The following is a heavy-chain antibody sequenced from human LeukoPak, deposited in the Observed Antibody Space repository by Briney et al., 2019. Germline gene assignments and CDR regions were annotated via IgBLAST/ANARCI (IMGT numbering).Heavy chain of an antibody. CDR1: GFTFSGSN. CDR3: AKVFPCYYDSSGYSSPCYFDY. Sequence: GSLRLSCAASGFTFSGSNMHWVRQASGKGLEWVGRIQSKADNYATAYAASVNGRFIISRDDSQNTAYLQMNSLRAEDTAVYYCAKVFPCYYDSSGYSSPCYFDYWGQGTLVTVSS. D-gene: IGHD3-22*01. V-gene: IGHV3-73*01. CDR2: IQSKADNYAT. J-gene: IGHJ4*02.